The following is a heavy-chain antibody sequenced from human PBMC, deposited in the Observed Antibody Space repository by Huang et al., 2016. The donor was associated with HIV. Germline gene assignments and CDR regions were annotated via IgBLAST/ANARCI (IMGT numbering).Heavy chain of an antibody. CDR2: LYFRGST. CDR1: GGSISSDYYY. D-gene: IGHD2-2*01. CDR3: ARQAYCSSTACYRFDS. Sequence: QLQLQETGPGLVKPLETLTLTCTVSGGSISSDYYYLGWIRRPPGKGLEWIGRLYFRGSTYYNPSFKSRVTMSVDSSKNQVSLKLNSVTAADTAVYFCARQAYCSSTACYRFDSWGQGMLVTVSS. J-gene: IGHJ4*02. V-gene: IGHV4-39*01.